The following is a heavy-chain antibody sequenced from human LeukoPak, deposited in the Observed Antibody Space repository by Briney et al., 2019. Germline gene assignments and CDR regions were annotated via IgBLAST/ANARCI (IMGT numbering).Heavy chain of an antibody. CDR1: GYTFTGYY. V-gene: IGHV1-2*02. D-gene: IGHD3-22*01. J-gene: IGHJ4*02. CDR3: ARTRYYYDSSGSNDGFDY. CDR2: INPNSGGT. Sequence: ASVKVSCKASGYTFTGYYMHWVRQAPGQGLEWMGWINPNSGGTNYAQKFQGRVTMTRDTSISTAYMELSRLRSDGTAVYYCARTRYYYDSSGSNDGFDYWGQGTLVTVSS.